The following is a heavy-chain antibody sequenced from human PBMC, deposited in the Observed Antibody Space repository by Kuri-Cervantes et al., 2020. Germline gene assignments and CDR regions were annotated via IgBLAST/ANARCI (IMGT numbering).Heavy chain of an antibody. D-gene: IGHD6-13*01. CDR3: AKNEGGSSWSFDY. CDR1: GFTFSSYG. V-gene: IGHV3-30*18. Sequence: GESLKISCAASGFTFSSYGMHWVRQAPGKGLEWVAVISYDGSNKYYADSVKGRFTISRDNSKNTLYLQMNSLRAEDTAVYYCAKNEGGSSWSFDYWGQGTLVTVSS. J-gene: IGHJ4*02. CDR2: ISYDGSNK.